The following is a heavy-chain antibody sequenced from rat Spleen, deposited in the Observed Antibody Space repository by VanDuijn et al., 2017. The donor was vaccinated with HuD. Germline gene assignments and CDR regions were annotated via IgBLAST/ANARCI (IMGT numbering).Heavy chain of an antibody. V-gene: IGHV5S13*01. CDR3: ARHGGLRDWFAY. D-gene: IGHD1-11*01. CDR2: ISPSGGST. J-gene: IGHJ3*01. CDR1: GFTFSSSP. Sequence: EVQLVESGGGLVQPGRSMRLSCAASGFTFSSSPMAWVRLAPTKGLEWVASISPSGGSTYYRDSVKGRFTVSRDNAKNTQYLQMDSLRSEDTATYYCARHGGLRDWFAYWGQGTLVTVSS.